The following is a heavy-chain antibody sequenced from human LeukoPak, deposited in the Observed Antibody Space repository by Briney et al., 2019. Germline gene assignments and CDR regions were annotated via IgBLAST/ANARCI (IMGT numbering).Heavy chain of an antibody. CDR3: ASAKVGYGSSTFDY. CDR1: GGSISSYY. Sequence: SETLSLTCTASGGSISSYYWSWIRQPPGKGLEWIGYIYYSGSTNYNPSLKSRVTISVDTSKNQFSLKLSSVTAADTAVYYCASAKVGYGSSTFDYWGQGTLVTVSS. V-gene: IGHV4-59*08. J-gene: IGHJ4*02. D-gene: IGHD3-10*01. CDR2: IYYSGST.